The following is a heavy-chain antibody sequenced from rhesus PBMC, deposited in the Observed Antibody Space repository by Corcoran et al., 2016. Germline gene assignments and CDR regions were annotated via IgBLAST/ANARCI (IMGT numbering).Heavy chain of an antibody. V-gene: IGHV4S10*01. CDR2: LVGIRTST. D-gene: IGHD6-31*01. CDR3: AREAAGNVEY. Sequence: QVQLQESGPGVVKPSETLSLTCAVSGGSIRDSFGWSWIRQPPGRGLEWIGYLVGIRTSTNYNPSLKSRVTISKDTSKNQFSLMLNSVTAADTAVYYCAREAAGNVEYWGQGVLVTVSS. J-gene: IGHJ4*01. CDR1: GGSIRDSFG.